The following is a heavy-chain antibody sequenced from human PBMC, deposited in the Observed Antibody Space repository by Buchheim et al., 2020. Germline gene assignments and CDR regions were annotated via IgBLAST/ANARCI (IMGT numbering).Heavy chain of an antibody. J-gene: IGHJ5*02. Sequence: QLQLQESGPGLVKPSETLSLTCTVSGGSISSSSYYWGWIRQPPGKGLEWIGSIYYSGSTYYNPSLKSRVTISVDTSKNPFSLKLSSVTAADTAVYYCATRYCSSTSCPLTNWFDPWGQGTL. CDR1: GGSISSSSYY. V-gene: IGHV4-39*01. CDR2: IYYSGST. CDR3: ATRYCSSTSCPLTNWFDP. D-gene: IGHD2-2*01.